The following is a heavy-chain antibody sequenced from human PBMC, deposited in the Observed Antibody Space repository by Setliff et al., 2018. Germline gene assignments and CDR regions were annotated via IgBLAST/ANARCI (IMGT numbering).Heavy chain of an antibody. CDR1: GYALSNSI. CDR3: LRLVRYCTKIACQATSGDEV. V-gene: IGHV1-18*01. D-gene: IGHD2-8*01. Sequence: ASVKVSCKASGYALSNSILSWVRQAPGQGLEWVGWISAYNGKTYFAQKFQGRITLTTDTSTNTGYLELRGLRFDDTAVYYCLRLVRYCTKIACQATSGDEVWGLGTLVTVSS. CDR2: ISAYNGKT. J-gene: IGHJ4*02.